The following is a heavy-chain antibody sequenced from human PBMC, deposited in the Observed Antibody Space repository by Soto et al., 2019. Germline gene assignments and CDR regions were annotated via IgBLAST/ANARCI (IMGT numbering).Heavy chain of an antibody. D-gene: IGHD1-26*01. Sequence: QVQLVESGGGVVQPGRSLRLSCAASGFTFSSYGMHWVRQAPGKGLEWVAVIWYDGSNKYYADSVKGRFTISRDNSKNTLYLQMNSLRAEETAVYYCARDGELYYYYGMDVWGQGTTVTVSS. V-gene: IGHV3-33*01. J-gene: IGHJ6*02. CDR1: GFTFSSYG. CDR2: IWYDGSNK. CDR3: ARDGELYYYYGMDV.